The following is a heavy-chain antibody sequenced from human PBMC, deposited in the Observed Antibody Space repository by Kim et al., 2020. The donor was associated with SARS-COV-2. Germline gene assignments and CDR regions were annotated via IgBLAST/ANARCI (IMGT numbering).Heavy chain of an antibody. CDR3: ACKGYGGNSPYYFDY. CDR2: ISYDGSNK. CDR1: GFAFSSYG. V-gene: IGHV3-30*03. J-gene: IGHJ4*02. D-gene: IGHD4-17*01. Sequence: GGSLRLSCAASGFAFSSYGMHWVRQAPGKGLEWVALISYDGSNKYYVDSVKGRFTISRDNSKNTLYLQINGLRAEDTAVYYCACKGYGGNSPYYFDYWGQGTLVTVSS.